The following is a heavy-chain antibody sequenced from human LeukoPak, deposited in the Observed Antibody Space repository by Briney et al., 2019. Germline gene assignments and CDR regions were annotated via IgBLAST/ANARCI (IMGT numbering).Heavy chain of an antibody. J-gene: IGHJ4*02. CDR2: ISGSGGST. CDR3: AKEQGGGKPFDH. V-gene: IGHV3-23*01. D-gene: IGHD3-16*01. Sequence: PGGSLRLSCAASGFTFSSYGMSWVRQAPGKGLEWVSAISGSGGSTYYADSVKGRFTISRDRSKNTVNLEMNSLRVEDTALYYCAKEQGGGKPFDHWGQGTLVTVSS. CDR1: GFTFSSYG.